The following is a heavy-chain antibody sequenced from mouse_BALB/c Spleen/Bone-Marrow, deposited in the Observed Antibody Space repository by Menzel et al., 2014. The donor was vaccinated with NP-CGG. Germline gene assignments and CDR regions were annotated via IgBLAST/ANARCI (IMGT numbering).Heavy chain of an antibody. J-gene: IGHJ4*01. V-gene: IGHV1-82*01. CDR3: ARPLNWDPYAMDY. CDR1: GYAFSSSW. Sequence: QVQLQQPGPELVKPGASVKISCKASGYAFSSSWMNWVKQRPGQGLEWIGRIYPGDGDTKYNGKFKGKATLTADKSSSTAYMQLSSLTSVDSAVYFCARPLNWDPYAMDYWGQGTLVTVSS. CDR2: IYPGDGDT. D-gene: IGHD4-1*02.